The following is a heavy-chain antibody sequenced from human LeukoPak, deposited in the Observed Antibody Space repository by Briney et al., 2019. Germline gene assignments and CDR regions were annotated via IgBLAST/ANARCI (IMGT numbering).Heavy chain of an antibody. Sequence: GGSLRLSCAASGFTFSSHATSWVRQAPGKGLEWVSGISGRGDSTVYADSVKGRFTISRDNSGNTLFLQMNSLRVEDTAVYYCAKDQGSGHGAYTWGTFDYWGPETLVTVSS. V-gene: IGHV3-23*01. J-gene: IGHJ4*01. D-gene: IGHD3-16*01. CDR3: AKDQGSGHGAYTWGTFDY. CDR2: ISGRGDST. CDR1: GFTFSSHA.